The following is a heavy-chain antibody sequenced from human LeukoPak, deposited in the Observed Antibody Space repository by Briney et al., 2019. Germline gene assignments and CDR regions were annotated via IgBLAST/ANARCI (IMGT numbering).Heavy chain of an antibody. CDR1: GFSFDDNA. Sequence: GGSLRLSCAASGFSFDDNAMYWVRQAPGKGLEWVSLISGDGATTYYADSVKGRFNISRDNSKSSLYLQMNSLRAEDTAVYYCAKDQGASCCDAFDIWGQGTMVTVSS. CDR2: ISGDGATT. J-gene: IGHJ3*02. CDR3: AKDQGASCCDAFDI. V-gene: IGHV3-43*02. D-gene: IGHD2-2*01.